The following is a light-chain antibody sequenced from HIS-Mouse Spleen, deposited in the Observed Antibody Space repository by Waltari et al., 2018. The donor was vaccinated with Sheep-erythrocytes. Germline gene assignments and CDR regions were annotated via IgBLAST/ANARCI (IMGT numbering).Light chain of an antibody. V-gene: IGKV3-15*01. CDR2: GAS. CDR1: QSVSSN. Sequence: EIVMTQSPATLSVSPGERAPLSCRASQSVSSNLAWYQQKPDQPPRLLIYGASTRATGIPARFSGSGSGTEFTLTISSMQSEDFAVYYCQQYNNWPKTFGQGTKLEIK. J-gene: IGKJ2*01. CDR3: QQYNNWPKT.